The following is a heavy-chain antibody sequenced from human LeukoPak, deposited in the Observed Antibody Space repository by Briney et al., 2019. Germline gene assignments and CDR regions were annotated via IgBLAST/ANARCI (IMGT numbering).Heavy chain of an antibody. D-gene: IGHD2-15*01. CDR1: GGSISSYY. CDR2: IYYSGST. J-gene: IGHJ5*02. V-gene: IGHV4-59*01. Sequence: SETLSLTCTVSGGSISSYYWSWIRQSPGKGLEWIGYIYYSGSTNYNPSLKSRVTISVDTSKNQFSLKLSSVTAADTAVYYCARGGWRSEENWFDPWGQGTLVTVSS. CDR3: ARGGWRSEENWFDP.